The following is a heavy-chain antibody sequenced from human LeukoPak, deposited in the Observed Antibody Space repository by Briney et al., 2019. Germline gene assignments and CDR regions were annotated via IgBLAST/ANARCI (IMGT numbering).Heavy chain of an antibody. CDR2: MNPNSGNT. V-gene: IGHV1-8*01. D-gene: IGHD1-1*01. CDR1: GYTFTSYD. CDR3: ARGGTTGTTGDWFDP. J-gene: IGHJ5*02. Sequence: ASVKVSCKASGYTFTSYDINWVRQATGQGLEWMGWMNPNSGNTGYAQKFQGRVTMTRNTSISTAHMELSSLRSEGTAVYYCARGGTTGTTGDWFDPWGQGTLVTVSS.